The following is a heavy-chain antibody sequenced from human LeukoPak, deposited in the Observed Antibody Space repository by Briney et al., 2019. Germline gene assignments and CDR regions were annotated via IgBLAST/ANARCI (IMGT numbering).Heavy chain of an antibody. Sequence: GGSLRLSCAASGFTFSSYIMNWVRRAPGKGLEWVSSITSRSSYIYYADSVKGRFTISRDNAKNTLYLQMNSLRAEDTALYYCARAPGGTTVLDYWGQGTLVTASS. CDR2: ITSRSSYI. J-gene: IGHJ4*02. D-gene: IGHD1-7*01. V-gene: IGHV3-21*06. CDR3: ARAPGGTTVLDY. CDR1: GFTFSSYI.